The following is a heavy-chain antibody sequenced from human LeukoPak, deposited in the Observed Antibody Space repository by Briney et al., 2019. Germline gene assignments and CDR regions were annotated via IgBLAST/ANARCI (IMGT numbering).Heavy chain of an antibody. CDR3: ARGSCGGRCNGDWFDP. J-gene: IGHJ5*02. CDR1: GGSFSGDF. Sequence: SETLSLTCAVYGGSFSGDFWSWIRQSPGKGLEWIGEINHGGSTTYNPSLQSRVTMSVDTSTNQISLKMTSVTAADTAVYYCARGSCGGRCNGDWFDPWGQGTLVTVSS. V-gene: IGHV4-34*01. CDR2: INHGGST. D-gene: IGHD2-15*01.